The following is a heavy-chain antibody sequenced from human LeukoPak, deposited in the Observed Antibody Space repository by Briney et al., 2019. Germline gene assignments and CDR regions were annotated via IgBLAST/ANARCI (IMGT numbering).Heavy chain of an antibody. CDR1: GFTFKNYG. D-gene: IGHD2-21*02. V-gene: IGHV3-30*03. CDR3: ARVSPMVTATSLWYYYMDV. J-gene: IGHJ6*03. Sequence: PGGSLRLSCAASGFTFKNYGMHWVRQAPGKGLEWVAVISYDGNTKYYADSVKGRFTISRDNAKNSLYLQMNSLRAEDTAVYYCARVSPMVTATSLWYYYMDVWGKGTTVTVSS. CDR2: ISYDGNTK.